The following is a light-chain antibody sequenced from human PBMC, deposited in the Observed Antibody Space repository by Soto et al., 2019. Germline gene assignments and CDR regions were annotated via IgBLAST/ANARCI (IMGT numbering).Light chain of an antibody. V-gene: IGKV3-20*01. CDR2: GAS. CDR1: KSVHNNY. J-gene: IGKJ3*01. Sequence: EIVLTQSPGTLSLSPGERATLSCRARKSVHNNYLAWYQQKPGQAPRLLIYGASSRATGIPDMFSGSGSETDFTLTISNLEPEDFAVYYCQQHGSSLTFGPGTKVDIK. CDR3: QQHGSSLT.